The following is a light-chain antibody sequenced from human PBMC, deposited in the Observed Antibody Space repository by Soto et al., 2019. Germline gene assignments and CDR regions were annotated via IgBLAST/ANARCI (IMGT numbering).Light chain of an antibody. CDR3: QQYSDYWT. J-gene: IGKJ1*01. Sequence: DIQMTQSPSTLSASVGDRVTITCRTSQSVSGWMAWYQKKPGKAPNLLIYKASTLERGVPSRFSGSRSGTEFTLTISSLQPDYSATYYCQQYSDYWTFGQGTKVEV. CDR2: KAS. CDR1: QSVSGW. V-gene: IGKV1-5*03.